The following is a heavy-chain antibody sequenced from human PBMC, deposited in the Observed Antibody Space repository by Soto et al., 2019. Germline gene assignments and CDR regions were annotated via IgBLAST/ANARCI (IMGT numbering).Heavy chain of an antibody. Sequence: ASVKVSCKVSGYTLTELSMHWVRQAPGKGREWMGGFDPEDGETIYAQKFQGRVTMTEDTSTDTAYMELSSLRSEDTAVYYCATLSGYSYGLDYWGQGTLVTVSS. J-gene: IGHJ4*02. CDR3: ATLSGYSYGLDY. D-gene: IGHD5-18*01. CDR2: FDPEDGET. CDR1: GYTLTELS. V-gene: IGHV1-24*01.